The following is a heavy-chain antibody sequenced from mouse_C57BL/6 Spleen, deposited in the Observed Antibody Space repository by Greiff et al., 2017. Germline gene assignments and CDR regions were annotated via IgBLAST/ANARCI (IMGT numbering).Heavy chain of an antibody. D-gene: IGHD1-1*01. V-gene: IGHV5-17*01. J-gene: IGHJ1*03. Sequence: EVKLMESGGGLVKPGGSLKLSCAASGFTFSDYGMHWVRQAPEKGLEWVAYISSCSSTIYYAVTVKGRLTISRDNAKNTLFLQMPRLRSEDTAMYYCARGSVVEYFDVWGTGTTVTVSS. CDR1: GFTFSDYG. CDR2: ISSCSSTI. CDR3: ARGSVVEYFDV.